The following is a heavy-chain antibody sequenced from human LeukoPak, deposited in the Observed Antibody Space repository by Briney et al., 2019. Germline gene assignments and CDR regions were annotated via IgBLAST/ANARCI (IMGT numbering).Heavy chain of an antibody. CDR1: GYTFTSYA. CDR3: ARVGYSSSWKGWFDP. J-gene: IGHJ5*02. CDR2: INTNTGNP. Sequence: ASVRVSCKASGYTFTSYAMNWVRQAPGQGLEWMGWINTNTGNPTYAQGFTGRFVFSLDTFVSTAYLQISSLKAEDTAVYYCARVGYSSSWKGWFDPWGQGTLVTVSP. D-gene: IGHD6-13*01. V-gene: IGHV7-4-1*02.